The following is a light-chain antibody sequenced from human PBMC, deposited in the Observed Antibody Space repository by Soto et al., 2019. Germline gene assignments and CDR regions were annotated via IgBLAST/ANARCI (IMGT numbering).Light chain of an antibody. J-gene: IGLJ2*01. CDR1: SSNIGAGYD. Sequence: QAVVTQPPSVSGAPGQRVTISCTGSSSNIGAGYDVHWYQQLPGTAPKLLIYGNSNRPSGVPDRFSGSKSGASASLAITGLQADDEADYYCQSYDSSLSTSVIFGGGTQLTVL. V-gene: IGLV1-40*03. CDR3: QSYDSSLSTSVI. CDR2: GNS.